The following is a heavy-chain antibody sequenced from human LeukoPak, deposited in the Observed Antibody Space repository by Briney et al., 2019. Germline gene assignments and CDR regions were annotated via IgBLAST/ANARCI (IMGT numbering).Heavy chain of an antibody. J-gene: IGHJ4*02. V-gene: IGHV4-39*01. D-gene: IGHD6-6*01. CDR3: ARNEYSSSSPFDY. CDR1: GGSISSSSYY. CDR2: IYYSGST. Sequence: PSETLSLTCTVSGGSISSSSYYWGWIRQPPGKGLEWIGSIYYSGSTYYNPSLKSRVTISVDTSKNQFSLKLSSVTAADTAVYYCARNEYSSSSPFDYWGQGTLVTVSS.